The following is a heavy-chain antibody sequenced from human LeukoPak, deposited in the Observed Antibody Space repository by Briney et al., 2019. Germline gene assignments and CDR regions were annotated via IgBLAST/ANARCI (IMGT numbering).Heavy chain of an antibody. D-gene: IGHD4-11*01. V-gene: IGHV1-69*04. CDR2: IIPILGIA. J-gene: IGHJ4*02. Sequence: SVKVSCKASGGTFSSYATSWVRQAPGQGLEWMGRIIPILGIANYAQKFQGRVTITADKSTSTAYMELSSLRSEDTAVYYCARQTDYDYSNYHFDYWGQGTLVTVSS. CDR3: ARQTDYDYSNYHFDY. CDR1: GGTFSSYA.